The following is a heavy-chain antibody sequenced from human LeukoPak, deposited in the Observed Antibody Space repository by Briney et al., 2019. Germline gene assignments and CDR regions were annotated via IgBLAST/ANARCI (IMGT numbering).Heavy chain of an antibody. J-gene: IGHJ4*02. V-gene: IGHV4-59*01. Sequence: SETLSLTCTVSGGSISNYYWSWIRRPPGKGLEWIGYIYYSGSTLYNPSLKSRVTISVDTSKNQFSLKLSSVTAADTAVYYCASSRYGGNSMGSDYWGQGTLVTVSS. D-gene: IGHD4-23*01. CDR2: IYYSGST. CDR3: ASSRYGGNSMGSDY. CDR1: GGSISNYY.